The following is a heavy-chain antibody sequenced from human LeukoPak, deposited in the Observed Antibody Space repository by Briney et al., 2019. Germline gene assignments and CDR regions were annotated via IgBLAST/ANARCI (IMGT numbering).Heavy chain of an antibody. V-gene: IGHV4-59*01. J-gene: IGHJ5*02. Sequence: SETLPLTCTVSGGSISSYYWSWIRQPPGKGLEWIGYIYYSGSTNYNPSLKSRVTISVDTSKNQFSLKLSSVTAADTAVYYCARVQWLANWFDPWGQGTLVTVSS. CDR1: GGSISSYY. CDR2: IYYSGST. CDR3: ARVQWLANWFDP. D-gene: IGHD6-19*01.